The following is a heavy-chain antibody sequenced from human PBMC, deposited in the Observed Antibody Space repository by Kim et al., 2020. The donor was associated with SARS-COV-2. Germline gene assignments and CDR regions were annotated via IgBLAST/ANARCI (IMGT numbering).Heavy chain of an antibody. CDR1: GFTFSSYA. CDR3: AKDPGSIVVVPAPNHPNDY. J-gene: IGHJ4*02. V-gene: IGHV3-23*01. D-gene: IGHD2-2*01. CDR2: ISGSGGST. Sequence: GGSLRLSCAASGFTFSSYAMSWVRQAPGKGLEWVSAISGSGGSTYYADSVKGRFTISRDNSKNTLYLQMNSLRAEDTAVYYCAKDPGSIVVVPAPNHPNDYWGQGTLVTVSS.